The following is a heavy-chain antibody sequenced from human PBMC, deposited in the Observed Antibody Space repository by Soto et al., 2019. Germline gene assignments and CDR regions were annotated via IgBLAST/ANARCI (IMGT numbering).Heavy chain of an antibody. CDR2: IKFDGSST. J-gene: IGHJ6*02. V-gene: IGHV3-74*01. Sequence: GGSLRLSYETSGFTFSDYWMHWVRQGPGKGLVWVSRIKFDGSSTNYANSVKGRFTISRDNAKNTVYLQMNSLTAEDTAVYYCARGIRNYYGVDVWGQGTTVTVSS. CDR3: ARGIRNYYGVDV. D-gene: IGHD5-18*01. CDR1: GFTFSDYW.